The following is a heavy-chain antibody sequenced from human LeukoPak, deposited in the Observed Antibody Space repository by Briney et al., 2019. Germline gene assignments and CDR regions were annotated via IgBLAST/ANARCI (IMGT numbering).Heavy chain of an antibody. CDR3: VKEGGSFLTWFDS. J-gene: IGHJ5*01. CDR1: GFTFSNSA. CDR2: LSGSGITT. Sequence: GGSLRLSCAASGFTFSNSAMSWVRQAPGKGLEWVSTLSGSGITTYYADSVKGRFTISRDNSKNTLYLQMNSLRAEDTAVYYCVKEGGSFLTWFDSWGQGSLVTVSS. V-gene: IGHV3-23*01. D-gene: IGHD2-15*01.